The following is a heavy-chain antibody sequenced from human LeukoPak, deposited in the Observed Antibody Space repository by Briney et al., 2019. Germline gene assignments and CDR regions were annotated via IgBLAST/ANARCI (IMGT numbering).Heavy chain of an antibody. V-gene: IGHV3-7*03. Sequence: GGSLRLSCAASGFTFSSYWMSWVRQAPGKGLEWVANKKQDGSEKYYVDSVKGRFTISRDNAKNSLYLQMNSLRAEDTAVYYCASELRYFDWLDAFDIWGQGTMVTVSS. CDR1: GFTFSSYW. D-gene: IGHD3-9*01. CDR2: KKQDGSEK. CDR3: ASELRYFDWLDAFDI. J-gene: IGHJ3*02.